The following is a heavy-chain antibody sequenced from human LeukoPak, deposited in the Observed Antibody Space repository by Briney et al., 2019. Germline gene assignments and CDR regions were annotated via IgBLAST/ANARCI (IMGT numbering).Heavy chain of an antibody. CDR2: IIPIFGTA. D-gene: IGHD1-26*01. Sequence: GASVKVSCKASGGTFSSYAISWVRQAPGQGLEWMGGIIPIFGTANYAQKFQGRVTITTDESTSTAYMELSSLRSEDTAVYYCARARTGGTETYYYMDVWGKGTTVTVSS. J-gene: IGHJ6*03. CDR1: GGTFSSYA. CDR3: ARARTGGTETYYYMDV. V-gene: IGHV1-69*05.